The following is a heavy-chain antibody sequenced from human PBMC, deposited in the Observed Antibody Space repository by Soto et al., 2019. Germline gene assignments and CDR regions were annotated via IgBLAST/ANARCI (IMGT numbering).Heavy chain of an antibody. CDR3: ARGAEYCTSTSCSRVWFDP. Sequence: PSETLSLTCAVYDGSFSGYYWSWIRQPPGKGLEWIAEINHSGSTNYNPSLISRVTISVDTSKNQFSLKLSSVTAADTAVYYCARGAEYCTSTSCSRVWFDPWGQGTLVTAPQ. J-gene: IGHJ5*02. V-gene: IGHV4-34*01. CDR1: DGSFSGYY. D-gene: IGHD2-2*01. CDR2: INHSGST.